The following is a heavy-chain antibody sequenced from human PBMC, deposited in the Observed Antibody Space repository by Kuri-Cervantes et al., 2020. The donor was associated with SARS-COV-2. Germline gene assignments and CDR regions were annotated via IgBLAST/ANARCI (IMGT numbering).Heavy chain of an antibody. J-gene: IGHJ6*02. V-gene: IGHV3-30*18. CDR2: ISYDGSNK. CDR1: GFSFSSYG. Sequence: GESLKISCAASGFSFSSYGMHWVRQAPGKGLEWVAVISYDGSNKYYADSVKGRFTISRDNSKNTLYLQMNSLRAEDTAVYYCAKAVVSYYYYGKDVWGQGTTVTVSS. D-gene: IGHD3-22*01. CDR3: AKAVVSYYYYGKDV.